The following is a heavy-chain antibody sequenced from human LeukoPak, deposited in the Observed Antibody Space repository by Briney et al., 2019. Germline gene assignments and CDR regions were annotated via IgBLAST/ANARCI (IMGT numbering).Heavy chain of an antibody. D-gene: IGHD3-10*01. CDR1: GYTFTSYA. CDR3: ARDRLWFGESHLDAFDI. J-gene: IGHJ3*02. CDR2: INAGNGNT. Sequence: ASVKVSCKASGYTFTSYAMHWVRQAPGQRLEWMGWINAGNGNTKYSQKFQGRVTITRDTSASTAYMELSSLRSEDTAVYYCARDRLWFGESHLDAFDIWGQGTMVTVSS. V-gene: IGHV1-3*01.